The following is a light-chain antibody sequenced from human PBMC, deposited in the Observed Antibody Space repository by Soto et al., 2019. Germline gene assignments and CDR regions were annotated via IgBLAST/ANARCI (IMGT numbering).Light chain of an antibody. V-gene: IGLV2-14*01. CDR2: EVS. CDR3: SSYARSNTLV. Sequence: QSALTQPASVSGSPGQSITISCTGTSSDVGGYNFVSWYQQHPGKAPKLMIYEVSNRPSGVSNRFSGSKSGNTASLTISGLQAEDEADYYCSSYARSNTLVLGTGTKLTVL. CDR1: SSDVGGYNF. J-gene: IGLJ1*01.